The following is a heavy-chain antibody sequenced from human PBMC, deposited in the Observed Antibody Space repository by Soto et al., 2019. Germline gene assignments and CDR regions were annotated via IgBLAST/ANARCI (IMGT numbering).Heavy chain of an antibody. J-gene: IGHJ4*02. CDR1: GFTFDDYT. V-gene: IGHV3-43*01. D-gene: IGHD5-18*01. Sequence: VQLVESGGVVVQPGGSLRLSCAASGFTFDDYTMHWVRQAPGKGLEWVSLISWDGGSTYYADSVKGRFTISRDNSKNSLYLQMNSLRTEDTALYYCAKGTRDTAMVTSYFDYWGQGTLVTVSS. CDR2: ISWDGGST. CDR3: AKGTRDTAMVTSYFDY.